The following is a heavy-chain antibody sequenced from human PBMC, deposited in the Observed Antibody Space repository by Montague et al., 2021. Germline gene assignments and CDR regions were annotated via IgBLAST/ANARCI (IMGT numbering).Heavy chain of an antibody. CDR1: EDSVSNNNAA. CDR3: AREGVGDLLFSFDS. D-gene: IGHD3-10*01. CDR2: TYYRSTWYT. V-gene: IGHV6-1*01. J-gene: IGHJ4*02. Sequence: CAISEDSVSNNNAAWNWIRESPSRGLEWLGGTYYRSTWYTDYAVSVKGRIAINPDTSKSQFSLQLNSVTPEDTAVYYCAREGVGDLLFSFDSWGQGTLVTVSS.